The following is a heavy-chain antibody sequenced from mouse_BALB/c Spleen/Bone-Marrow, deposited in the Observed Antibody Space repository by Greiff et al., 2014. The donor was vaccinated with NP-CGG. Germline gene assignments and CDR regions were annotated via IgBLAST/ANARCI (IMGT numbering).Heavy chain of an antibody. D-gene: IGHD1-1*01. J-gene: IGHJ1*01. CDR1: GFSLTSYD. V-gene: IGHV2-9-2*01. CDR3: VRDYYCSYFDV. CDR2: IWTGGGT. Sequence: QVQLQQSGPGLVAPSQSLSITCTVSGFSLTSYDISWIRQPPGKGLEWLGVIWTGGGTNYNSAFMSRLSVSKDNSKSQVLLKMNSLQTDDTAIYYCVRDYYCSYFDVWGAGTTVTVSS.